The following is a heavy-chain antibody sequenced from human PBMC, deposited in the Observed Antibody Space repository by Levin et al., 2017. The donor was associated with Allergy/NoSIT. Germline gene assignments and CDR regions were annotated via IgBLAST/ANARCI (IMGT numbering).Heavy chain of an antibody. V-gene: IGHV3-15*01. J-gene: IGHJ4*02. CDR3: TTDEYCSSTSCYPEFDY. CDR1: GFTFSNAW. CDR2: IKSKTDGGTT. D-gene: IGHD2-2*01. Sequence: PSETLSLTCAASGFTFSNAWMSWVRQAPGKGLEWVGRIKSKTDGGTTDYAAPVKGRFTISRDDSKNTLYLQMNSLKTEDTAVYYCTTDEYCSSTSCYPEFDYWGQGTLVTVSS.